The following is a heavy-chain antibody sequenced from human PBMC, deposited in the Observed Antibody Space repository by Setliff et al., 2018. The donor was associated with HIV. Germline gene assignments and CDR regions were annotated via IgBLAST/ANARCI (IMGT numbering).Heavy chain of an antibody. D-gene: IGHD3-3*01. J-gene: IGHJ6*02. Sequence: PGGSLRLSCAASGFTFSRYWMSWVRQAPGKGLEWVANIKQDGSEKYYGDSVQGRFTISRDNSKNSLYLQMNSLRVEDTAVYYCARDYLYYNLYNGSPVYGMDVWGQGTTVTV. V-gene: IGHV3-7*01. CDR1: GFTFSRYW. CDR3: ARDYLYYNLYNGSPVYGMDV. CDR2: IKQDGSEK.